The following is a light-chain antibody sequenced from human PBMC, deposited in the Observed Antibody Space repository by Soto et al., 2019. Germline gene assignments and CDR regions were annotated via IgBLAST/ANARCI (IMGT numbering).Light chain of an antibody. CDR1: QSLGSTF. V-gene: IGKV3-20*01. Sequence: EILLTQSPGTLSLSPGDRATLSCRASQSLGSTFLAWYQQKSGQSPRLLLYCASDRATDIPDRFSGRGSGADITLTITRGDPEDFSVYFHYQYGTLPLPLGGPTKVELK. CDR2: CAS. J-gene: IGKJ4*02. CDR3: YQYGTLPLP.